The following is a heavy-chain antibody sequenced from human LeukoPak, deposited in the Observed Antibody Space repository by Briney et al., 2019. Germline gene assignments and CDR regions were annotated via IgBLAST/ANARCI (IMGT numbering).Heavy chain of an antibody. CDR1: GFTFTTYW. V-gene: IGHV3-7*03. D-gene: IGHD3-10*01. CDR3: AKVLIWTYGSGNYYKGAFDI. CDR2: IKQDGNEK. Sequence: GGSLRLSCAASGFTFTTYWMSWVRQAPGKGLEWVANIKQDGNEKYYVDSVKGRFTISRDNSKNTLYLQMNSLRAEDTAVYYCAKVLIWTYGSGNYYKGAFDIWGQGTMVTVFS. J-gene: IGHJ3*02.